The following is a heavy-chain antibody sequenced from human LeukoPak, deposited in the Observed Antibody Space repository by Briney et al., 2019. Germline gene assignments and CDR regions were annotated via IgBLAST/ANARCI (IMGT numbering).Heavy chain of an antibody. CDR2: ISGSGGST. J-gene: IGHJ6*02. CDR3: AIYYYYGMDV. V-gene: IGHV3-23*01. CDR1: GFTFSSYA. Sequence: PGGSLRLSCAASGFTFSSYAMSWVRQAPGKGLEWVSAISGSGGSTYYADSVKGRFTISRDNSKNTLYLLMNSLRAEDTAVYYCAIYYYYGMDVWGQGTTVTVSS.